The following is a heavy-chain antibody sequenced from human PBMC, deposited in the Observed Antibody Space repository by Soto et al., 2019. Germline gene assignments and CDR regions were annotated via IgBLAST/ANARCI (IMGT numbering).Heavy chain of an antibody. V-gene: IGHV4-30-4*02. J-gene: IGHJ6*02. CDR2: IYYSGST. Sequence: SDTLSLTCLFSGFTITRGYHFWSWVRQSPGKGLEWLGYIYYSGSTYYNPSLKGRVMMTIDTSKHQFSLNLSSVTAADTAVFYCGRGQTAIDVWGQGTTVNVSS. D-gene: IGHD5-18*01. CDR3: GRGQTAIDV. CDR1: GFTITRGYHF.